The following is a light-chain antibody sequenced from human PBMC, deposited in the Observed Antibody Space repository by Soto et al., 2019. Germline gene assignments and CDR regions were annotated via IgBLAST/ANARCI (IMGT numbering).Light chain of an antibody. V-gene: IGKV3-20*01. CDR1: QSVSSSY. CDR2: GAS. J-gene: IGKJ5*01. CDR3: QQYVSSPPSIT. Sequence: EIVLTQSPGTLYLSPGERATLSCRASQSVSSSYLAWYQHKPGQAPRLLIYGASSRATGLPDRFSGSGSGTDFTLTISRLEPEDFAVYYCQQYVSSPPSITFGQGTRLE.